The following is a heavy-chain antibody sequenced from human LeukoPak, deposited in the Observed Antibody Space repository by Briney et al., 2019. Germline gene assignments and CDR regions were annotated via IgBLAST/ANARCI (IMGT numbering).Heavy chain of an antibody. D-gene: IGHD1-26*01. V-gene: IGHV5-10-1*01. CDR2: INPSDSNT. J-gene: IGHJ3*02. CDR3: ARHNTVGASGAFDI. CDR1: GYTFTNNW. Sequence: GESLLISCKGSGYTFTNNWISWVRQTPGKGLEWMGRINPSDSNTDYSPSFQGHVIISADKSINTVYLQWGSLKASDTAMYYCARHNTVGASGAFDIWGQGTMVTVSS.